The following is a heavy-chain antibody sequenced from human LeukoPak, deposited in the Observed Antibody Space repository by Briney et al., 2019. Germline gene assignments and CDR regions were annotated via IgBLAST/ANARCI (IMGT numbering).Heavy chain of an antibody. J-gene: IGHJ4*02. Sequence: GGSLRLSCAASGFTFSSYSMTWVRQAPGKGLEWVSAISGSGGSTYYADSVKGRFTISRDNSKNTLYLQMNSLRAEDTAVYYCAKDLLLSRIQFFDYWGQGTLVTVSS. D-gene: IGHD5-18*01. CDR1: GFTFSSYS. CDR2: ISGSGGST. CDR3: AKDLLLSRIQFFDY. V-gene: IGHV3-23*01.